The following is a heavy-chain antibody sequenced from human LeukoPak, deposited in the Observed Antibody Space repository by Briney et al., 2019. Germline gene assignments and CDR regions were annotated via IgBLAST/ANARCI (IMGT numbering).Heavy chain of an antibody. CDR3: AREDYYDSSGYYSYYMDV. Sequence: GGSLRLSCAASGFTFSNYWMHWVRQAPGKGLVWVSRINSDGINTSYADSVEGRFTISRDNAKNTLNLQMNSLRAEDTAVYYCAREDYYDSSGYYSYYMDVWGKGTTVTVSS. D-gene: IGHD3-22*01. V-gene: IGHV3-74*01. J-gene: IGHJ6*03. CDR1: GFTFSNYW. CDR2: INSDGINT.